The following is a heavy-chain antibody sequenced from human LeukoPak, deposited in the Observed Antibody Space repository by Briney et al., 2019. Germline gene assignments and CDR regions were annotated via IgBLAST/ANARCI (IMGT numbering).Heavy chain of an antibody. D-gene: IGHD3-22*01. CDR1: GFTVSSNS. CDR3: ARGISMIVVVTHYYYMDV. Sequence: PGGSLRLSCTVSGFTVSSNSMSWVRQAPGKGLEWVSFIYSGGNTHYSDSVKGRFTISRDNAKNSLYLQMNSLRAEDTAVYYCARGISMIVVVTHYYYMDVWGKGTTVTVSS. V-gene: IGHV3-53*01. CDR2: IYSGGNT. J-gene: IGHJ6*03.